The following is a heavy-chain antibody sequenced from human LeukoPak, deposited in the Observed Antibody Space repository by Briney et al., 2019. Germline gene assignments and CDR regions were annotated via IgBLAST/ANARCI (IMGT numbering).Heavy chain of an antibody. CDR3: VKSQGYSQGFDY. CDR2: ISYDGRNK. V-gene: IGHV3-30*18. J-gene: IGHJ4*02. CDR1: GFTFSSYG. D-gene: IGHD5-18*01. Sequence: PGRSLRLSCAASGFTFSSYGMHWVRQAPGKGLEWVAVISYDGRNKYYADSVKGRFTISRDNSKNTLYLQMNNLRTEDTAVYYCVKSQGYSQGFDYWGQGTLVTVSS.